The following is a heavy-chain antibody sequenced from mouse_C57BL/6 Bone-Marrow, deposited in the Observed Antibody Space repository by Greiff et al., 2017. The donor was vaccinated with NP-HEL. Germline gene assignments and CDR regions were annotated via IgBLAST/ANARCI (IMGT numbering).Heavy chain of an antibody. CDR2: IYPGDGDT. CDR3: ARHGSSYEYFDV. Sequence: VQLQQSGAELVKPGASVKISCKASGYAFSSYWMNWVKQRPGKGLEWIGQIYPGDGDTNYNGKFKGKATLTADKSSSTAYMQLSSLTSEDSAVYFCARHGSSYEYFDVWGTGTTVTVSS. D-gene: IGHD1-1*01. J-gene: IGHJ1*03. CDR1: GYAFSSYW. V-gene: IGHV1-80*01.